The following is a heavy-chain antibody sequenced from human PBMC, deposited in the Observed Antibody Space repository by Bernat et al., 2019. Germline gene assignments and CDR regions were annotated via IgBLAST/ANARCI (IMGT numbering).Heavy chain of an antibody. Sequence: QVQLVESGGGVVQPGRSLRLSCATSGFTFSTYGMHWVRQAPGKGLEWVAVIWYDASNTHYADSVKGRFTISRDNSKNTLYLQMNSLRAEDTAVYYCAKDGVYSSGWYYYYGMDVWGQGTTVTVSS. CDR1: GFTFSTYG. V-gene: IGHV3-33*06. J-gene: IGHJ6*02. CDR3: AKDGVYSSGWYYYYGMDV. CDR2: IWYDASNT. D-gene: IGHD6-19*01.